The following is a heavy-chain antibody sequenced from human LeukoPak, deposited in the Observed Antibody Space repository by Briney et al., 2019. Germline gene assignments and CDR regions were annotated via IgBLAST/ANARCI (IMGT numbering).Heavy chain of an antibody. CDR3: SRDRFNRNDGLDAFDI. CDR1: GFTFSSYA. V-gene: IGHV3-49*03. J-gene: IGHJ3*02. D-gene: IGHD1-14*01. Sequence: GGSLRLSCAASGFTFSSYAMSWFRQAPGKGLEWVGIIRSKAYGGTTEYAASVKGRLTISRDDSKGIAYLQMNSLKTEDTAVYYCSRDRFNRNDGLDAFDIWGQGTMVTVSS. CDR2: IRSKAYGGTT.